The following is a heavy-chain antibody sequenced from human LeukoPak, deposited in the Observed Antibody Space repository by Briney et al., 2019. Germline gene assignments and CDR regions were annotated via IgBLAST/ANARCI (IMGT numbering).Heavy chain of an antibody. CDR1: GDSVSSNSAA. CDR3: ASLTAGTIGRLFDY. Sequence: SQTLSLTCAISGDSVSSNSAAWNRIRQSPSRGLEWLGRTYYRSKWYNDYAVSVKSRITINPDTSKNQFSLKLSSVTAADTAVYYCASLTAGTIGRLFDYWGQGTLVTVSS. CDR2: TYYRSKWYN. D-gene: IGHD6-13*01. V-gene: IGHV6-1*01. J-gene: IGHJ4*02.